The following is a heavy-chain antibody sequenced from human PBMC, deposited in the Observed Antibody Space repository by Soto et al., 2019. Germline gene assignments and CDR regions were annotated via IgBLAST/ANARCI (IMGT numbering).Heavy chain of an antibody. J-gene: IGHJ6*03. CDR2: FDPEDGET. D-gene: IGHD2-15*01. CDR1: GYTLTELS. CDR3: ARASLGYCSGGSCYHRYYYYYMDV. V-gene: IGHV1-24*01. Sequence: GASVKVSCKVSGYTLTELSMHWVRQAPGKGLEWMGGFDPEDGETIYAQKFQGRVTMTKDTSTSTAYMELRSLRSDDTAVYYCARASLGYCSGGSCYHRYYYYYMDVWGKGTTVTVSS.